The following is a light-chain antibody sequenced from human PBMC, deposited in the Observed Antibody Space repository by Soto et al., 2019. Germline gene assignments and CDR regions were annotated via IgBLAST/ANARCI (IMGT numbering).Light chain of an antibody. Sequence: IVCSKSPSPLTLSPGERATLSGRASQGVRSNFVAWHQQKPGQAPRLLMYAASSRATGIPDRFSGSGCGTDFTLTSSRQPQEDLAVYYRQAYGIPLIFGQGTRLEIK. CDR3: QAYGIPLI. V-gene: IGKV3-20*01. J-gene: IGKJ5*01. CDR1: QGVRSNF. CDR2: AAS.